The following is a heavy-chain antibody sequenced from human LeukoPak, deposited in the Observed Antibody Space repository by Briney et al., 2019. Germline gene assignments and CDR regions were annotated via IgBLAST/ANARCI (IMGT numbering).Heavy chain of an antibody. CDR3: AKAHDYSSTWANDAFDI. Sequence: VGSLRLSCAASEFTFSSYAMTWVRQAPGKGLEWVSAIRGSGGSTYYADSVKGRFTISRDNSKNTLFLQMNSLRAEDTAVYYCAKAHDYSSTWANDAFDIWGQGTMVTVSS. V-gene: IGHV3-23*01. J-gene: IGHJ3*02. CDR1: EFTFSSYA. CDR2: IRGSGGST. D-gene: IGHD4-11*01.